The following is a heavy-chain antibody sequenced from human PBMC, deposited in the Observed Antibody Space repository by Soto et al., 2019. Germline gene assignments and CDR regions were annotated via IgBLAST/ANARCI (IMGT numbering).Heavy chain of an antibody. Sequence: GSLRLSCAASGFTFSSYAMHWVRQAPGKGLEYVSAISSNGGSTYYANSVKGRFTISRDNSKNTLYLQMGSLRAEDMAVYYCARVREPAAIVGWFDPWGQGTLVTVSS. CDR3: ARVREPAAIVGWFDP. D-gene: IGHD2-2*01. CDR1: GFTFSSYA. CDR2: ISSNGGST. V-gene: IGHV3-64*01. J-gene: IGHJ5*02.